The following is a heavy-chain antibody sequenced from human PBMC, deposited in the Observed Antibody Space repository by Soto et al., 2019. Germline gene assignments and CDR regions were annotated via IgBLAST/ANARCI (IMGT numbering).Heavy chain of an antibody. J-gene: IGHJ4*02. CDR3: AKALGAAAGTVPDY. Sequence: GGSLRLSCAASGFTFDDYAMHWVRQAPGKGLEWVSGISWNSGSIGYADSVKGRFTISRDNAKNSLYLQMNSLRAEDTALYYCAKALGAAAGTVPDYWGQGTLVTVSS. CDR2: ISWNSGSI. CDR1: GFTFDDYA. D-gene: IGHD6-13*01. V-gene: IGHV3-9*01.